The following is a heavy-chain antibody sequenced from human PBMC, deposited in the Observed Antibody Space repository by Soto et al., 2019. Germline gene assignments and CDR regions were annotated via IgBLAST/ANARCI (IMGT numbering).Heavy chain of an antibody. Sequence: ASVKVSCKASGYTFTSYYVHLVRQAPGQGLEWMGIINPSGGSTSYAQKFQGRVTMTRDTSTSTVYMELSSLRSEDTAVYYCARDPTVKLTGTSHFAYWGQGTLVTVSS. CDR2: INPSGGST. D-gene: IGHD1-20*01. CDR1: GYTFTSYY. CDR3: ARDPTVKLTGTSHFAY. J-gene: IGHJ4*02. V-gene: IGHV1-46*01.